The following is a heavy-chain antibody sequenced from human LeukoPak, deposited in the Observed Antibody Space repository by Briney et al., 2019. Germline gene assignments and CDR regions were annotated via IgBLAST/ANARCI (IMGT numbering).Heavy chain of an antibody. CDR2: INPSGGST. J-gene: IGHJ5*02. V-gene: IGHV1-46*01. Sequence: ASVKVSCKASGYTFTSYYMHWVRQAPGQGLEWMGIINPSGGSTSYAQKFQGRVTMTRDTSTSTVYMELSSLRSEDTAVYYCARGTDVVTVGDNWFDPWGQGTLVTVSS. CDR3: ARGTDVVTVGDNWFDP. CDR1: GYTFTSYY. D-gene: IGHD2-15*01.